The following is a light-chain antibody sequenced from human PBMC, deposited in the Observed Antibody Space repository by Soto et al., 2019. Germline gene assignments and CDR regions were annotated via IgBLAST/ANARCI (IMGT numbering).Light chain of an antibody. CDR3: QKQNSAPTT. V-gene: IGKV1-27*01. CDR2: AAS. J-gene: IGKJ4*01. CDR1: QGIGHY. Sequence: IQVTQSTSSLYASVGDSITITCRASQGIGHYLAWYEQKPGKVPKLLIFAASSLQSGVPYRFSGSVSGTDFTLTITSLQPEDVATYHCQKQNSAPTTFGGGTKVDIK.